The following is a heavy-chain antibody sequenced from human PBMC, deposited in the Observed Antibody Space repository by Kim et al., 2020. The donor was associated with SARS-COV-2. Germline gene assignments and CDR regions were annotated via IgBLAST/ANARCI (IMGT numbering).Heavy chain of an antibody. CDR2: IIPIFGTA. J-gene: IGHJ4*02. CDR3: ARAPSPISSIAAAGTGGY. Sequence: SVKVSCKASGGTFSSYAISWVRQAPGQGLEWMGGIIPIFGTANYAQKFQGRVTITADESTSTAYMELSSLRSEDTAVYYCARAPSPISSIAAAGTGGYWGQGTLVTVSS. CDR1: GGTFSSYA. V-gene: IGHV1-69*13. D-gene: IGHD6-13*01.